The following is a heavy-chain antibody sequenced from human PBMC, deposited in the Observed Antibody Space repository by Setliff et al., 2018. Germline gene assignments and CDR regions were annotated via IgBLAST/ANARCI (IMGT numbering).Heavy chain of an antibody. CDR1: GFTFSHFW. J-gene: IGHJ4*02. V-gene: IGHV3-7*03. Sequence: GGSLRLSCAASGFTFSHFWMGWVRQAPGKGLEWVANIKPDGTEEYYVDSVKGRFTISRDNAKNSLYLQMNTLTAADTAVYYCARAFDSSGYYGESHTHYFDNWGQGTLVTVSS. CDR3: ARAFDSSGYYGESHTHYFDN. D-gene: IGHD3-22*01. CDR2: IKPDGTEE.